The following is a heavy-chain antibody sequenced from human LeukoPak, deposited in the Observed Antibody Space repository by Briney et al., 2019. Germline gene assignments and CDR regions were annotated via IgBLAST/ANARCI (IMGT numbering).Heavy chain of an antibody. CDR1: RDSISNYK. J-gene: IGHJ4*02. D-gene: IGHD4-23*01. CDR2: IYYTGST. V-gene: IGHV4-59*07. Sequence: SYTLPLTHMVSRDSISNYKRRWIRQPPGKEIEWIGYIYYTGSTNYKSSLKSRVTISVDTSKNQFSLKLSSVTAADTAVYYCARLVRKTTVVPPDFDYWGQGTLVTVSS. CDR3: ARLVRKTTVVPPDFDY.